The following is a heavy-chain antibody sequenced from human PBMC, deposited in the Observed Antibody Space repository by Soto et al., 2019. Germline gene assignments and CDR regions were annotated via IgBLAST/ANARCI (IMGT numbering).Heavy chain of an antibody. D-gene: IGHD1-20*01. CDR1: GFTFSSYA. CDR2: ISSNGGST. V-gene: IGHV3-64*04. CDR3: ARDGMDLDYYYYGMDV. J-gene: IGHJ6*04. Sequence: GGSLRLSCSASGFTFSSYAMHWVRQAPGKGLEYVSAISSNGGSTYYADSVKGRSTISRDNSKNTLYLQMNSLRAEDTAVYYCARDGMDLDYYYYGMDVWGKGTTVTVSS.